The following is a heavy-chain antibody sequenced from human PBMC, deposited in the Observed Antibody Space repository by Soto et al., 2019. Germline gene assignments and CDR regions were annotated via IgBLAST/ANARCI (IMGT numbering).Heavy chain of an antibody. V-gene: IGHV3-33*06. CDR3: AKERGFRHLQIPGSFQH. D-gene: IGHD4-4*01. J-gene: IGHJ1*01. CDR1: GFTFSSYG. Sequence: QVQLVESGGGVVQPGRSLRLSCAASGFTFSSYGMHWVRQAPGKGLEWVAVIWDDGSNKYYADSVKGRFTISRDNSKNTLYLQMNSLRAEDTAVYYCAKERGFRHLQIPGSFQHWGQGTLVTVSA. CDR2: IWDDGSNK.